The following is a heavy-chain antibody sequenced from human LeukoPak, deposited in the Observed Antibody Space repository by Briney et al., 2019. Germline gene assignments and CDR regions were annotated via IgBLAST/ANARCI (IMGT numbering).Heavy chain of an antibody. Sequence: GRSLRLSCAASGFTFSSYAMHWVRQAPGKGLEWVAVISYDGSNKYYADSVKGRFTISRDNSKNTLYLQMNSLRAEDTAVYYCARMSPPYCSGGSCYSGDYYYYGMDVWGQGTTATVSS. J-gene: IGHJ6*02. CDR1: GFTFSSYA. V-gene: IGHV3-30-3*01. D-gene: IGHD2-15*01. CDR2: ISYDGSNK. CDR3: ARMSPPYCSGGSCYSGDYYYYGMDV.